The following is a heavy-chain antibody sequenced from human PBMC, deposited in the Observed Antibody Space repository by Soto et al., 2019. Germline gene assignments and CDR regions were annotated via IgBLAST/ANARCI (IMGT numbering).Heavy chain of an antibody. CDR3: ARQRSSVVTQAYFDV. Sequence: GPGPRPTSETLSLTCTVTGDSISSRSYYWGWIRPPPGKGIEWVGSIYYSGSTHNNPSLRTRVSMPIDTSKDQFSLKLKSVTAADTALYFCARQRSSVVTQAYFDVWGPGSLVTVSS. V-gene: IGHV4-39*01. CDR1: GDSISSRSYY. J-gene: IGHJ4*02. CDR2: IYYSGST. D-gene: IGHD2-21*02.